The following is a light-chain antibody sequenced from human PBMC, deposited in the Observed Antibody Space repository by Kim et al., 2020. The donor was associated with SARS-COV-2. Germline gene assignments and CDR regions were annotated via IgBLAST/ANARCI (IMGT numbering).Light chain of an antibody. CDR1: QGISNY. V-gene: IGKV1-17*03. Sequence: AVGDRIPIPCRASQGISNYLAWSQQKPGKAPKRLIYVASSLQSGVQSRFSGSASGTEFALTISSLQPEDFATYYCLQHNAYPRLTFGGGTKLDIK. CDR2: VAS. J-gene: IGKJ4*01. CDR3: LQHNAYPRLT.